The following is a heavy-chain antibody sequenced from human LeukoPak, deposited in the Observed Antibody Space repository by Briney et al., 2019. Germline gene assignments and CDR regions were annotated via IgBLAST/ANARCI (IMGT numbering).Heavy chain of an antibody. J-gene: IGHJ4*02. D-gene: IGHD6-6*01. CDR3: AKDLWKYSSSSFDY. V-gene: IGHV3-30*02. CDR2: IWYDGYDK. Sequence: GGSQRLSRAPSGFTFSTYGMHWVRQPRGKGLGWVTFIWYDGYDKYYADSMKGRFTTSRDNSKNTLYLHMNSLRAEDTALYYCAKDLWKYSSSSFDYWGQGTLVTVSS. CDR1: GFTFSTYG.